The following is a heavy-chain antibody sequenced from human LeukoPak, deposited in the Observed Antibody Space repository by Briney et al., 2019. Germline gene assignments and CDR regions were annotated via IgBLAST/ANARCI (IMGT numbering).Heavy chain of an antibody. CDR3: AKDTPSPGDRWGLDV. Sequence: PGGSLRLSCAASGFTFSGYSMTWVRQVPGKGLEWVSVIRGSGYSTYYADSVKGRFTISRDNSKNTLYLRMNSLRAEDTAVYYCAKDTPSPGDRWGLDVWGQGTTVTVSS. V-gene: IGHV3-23*01. CDR1: GFTFSGYS. CDR2: IRGSGYST. J-gene: IGHJ6*02. D-gene: IGHD7-27*01.